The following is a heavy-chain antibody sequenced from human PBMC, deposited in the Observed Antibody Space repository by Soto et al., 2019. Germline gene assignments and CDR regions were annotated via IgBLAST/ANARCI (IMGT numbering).Heavy chain of an antibody. J-gene: IGHJ6*02. CDR3: ARVRTGVYGSGSTSPRFYYGMDV. D-gene: IGHD3-10*01. CDR1: GYTFTSYD. Sequence: ASVKVSCKASGYTFTSYDINWVRQATGQGLEWMGWMNPIIGNTSHAQKFQGRVTMTRNTSINSVYMELSSLRSEDTAIYYCARVRTGVYGSGSTSPRFYYGMDVWGQGTAVTVSS. CDR2: MNPIIGNT. V-gene: IGHV1-8*02.